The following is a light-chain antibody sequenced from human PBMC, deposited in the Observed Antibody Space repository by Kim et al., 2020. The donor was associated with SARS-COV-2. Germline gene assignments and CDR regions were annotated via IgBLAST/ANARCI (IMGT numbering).Light chain of an antibody. CDR3: CSHAGSFSFV. V-gene: IGLV2-11*01. J-gene: IGLJ1*01. Sequence: GQSVTISCTGTSNDVGGYNFVSWYQHHAGKAPKLIIYDVNKRPSGVPDRFSASKSDNTASLTISGLQADDEADYYCCSHAGSFSFVFGSGTKVTVL. CDR2: DVN. CDR1: SNDVGGYNF.